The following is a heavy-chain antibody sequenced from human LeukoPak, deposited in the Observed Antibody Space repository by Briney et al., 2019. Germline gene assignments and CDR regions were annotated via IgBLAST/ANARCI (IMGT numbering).Heavy chain of an antibody. V-gene: IGHV1-2*02. D-gene: IGHD6-19*01. J-gene: IGHJ4*02. CDR2: IDPKSGGT. Sequence: ASVKVSCKASGYTFIDYYMHRVRQAPGQGLEWMGWIDPKSGGTSYAQKFQDRVAMIRDTSISTAYMELTRLRSDDTAVYYCARAYSSGWYGSTDYWGQGTLVTVSP. CDR1: GYTFIDYY. CDR3: ARAYSSGWYGSTDY.